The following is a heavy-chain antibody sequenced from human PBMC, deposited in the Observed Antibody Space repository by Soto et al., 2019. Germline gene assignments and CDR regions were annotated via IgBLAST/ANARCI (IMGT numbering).Heavy chain of an antibody. D-gene: IGHD3-10*02. CDR2: IYHTGTI. Sequence: TLSLTCSAPVGSIGSGDFYWSWVRHPPGTGLDWLTSIYHTGTIYITPSLRSRLNISSDTSRNQFSLNLTSVTAADTALYFCARQNVQIGPGFFDYWGRGTLLTVSS. CDR3: ARQNVQIGPGFFDY. J-gene: IGHJ4*02. V-gene: IGHV4-30-4*01. CDR1: VGSIGSGDFY.